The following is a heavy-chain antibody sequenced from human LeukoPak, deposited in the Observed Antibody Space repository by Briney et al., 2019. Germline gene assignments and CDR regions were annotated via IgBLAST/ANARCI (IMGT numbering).Heavy chain of an antibody. CDR2: ISSSSSYI. Sequence: GGSLRLSCAASGFTFSSYSVNWVRQAPGKGLEWVSSISSSSSYIYYADSVKGRFTISRDNAKNSLYLQMNSLRAEDTAVYYCARAIAARPLGMDVWGQGTTVTVSS. J-gene: IGHJ6*02. V-gene: IGHV3-21*01. CDR3: ARAIAARPLGMDV. D-gene: IGHD6-6*01. CDR1: GFTFSSYS.